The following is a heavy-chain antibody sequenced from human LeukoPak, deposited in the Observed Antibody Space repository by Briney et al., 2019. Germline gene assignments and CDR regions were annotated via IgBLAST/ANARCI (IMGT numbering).Heavy chain of an antibody. J-gene: IGHJ3*02. CDR3: AKDLSLDSEDYWRALTDAFDI. Sequence: GGSLRLSCAASGFTFSSYAMSWVRQAPGKGLEWVSAISGSGGSTYYADSVKGRFTISRDNSKNTLYLQMNSLRAEDTAVYYCAKDLSLDSEDYWRALTDAFDIWGQGTMVTVSS. V-gene: IGHV3-23*01. CDR1: GFTFSSYA. CDR2: ISGSGGST. D-gene: IGHD1-1*01.